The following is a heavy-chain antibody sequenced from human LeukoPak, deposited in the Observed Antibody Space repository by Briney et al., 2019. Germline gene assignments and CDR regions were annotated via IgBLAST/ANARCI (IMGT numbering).Heavy chain of an antibody. CDR1: GGTFSSYA. Sequence: SVKVSCKASGGTFSSYAISWVRQAPGQGLEWMGGIIPIFGTANYAQEFQGRVTITRDTSASTAYMELSSLRSEDMAVYYCARADSGTLDYWGQGTLVTVSS. J-gene: IGHJ4*02. V-gene: IGHV1-69*05. CDR3: ARADSGTLDY. CDR2: IIPIFGTA. D-gene: IGHD2-2*01.